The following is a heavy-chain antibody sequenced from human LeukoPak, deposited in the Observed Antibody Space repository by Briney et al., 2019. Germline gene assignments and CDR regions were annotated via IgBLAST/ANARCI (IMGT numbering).Heavy chain of an antibody. V-gene: IGHV3-7*04. J-gene: IGHJ4*02. CDR3: AGGGGWVFYS. CDR2: IKPDGSAT. Sequence: GGSLRLSCTAPGLTFRRYWMNWVRQAPGKGLEWVANIKPDGSATSYVDSVKGRFTISRDNVKNSVYLQMNSLRAEDTAVDYCAGGGGWVFYSWGQGTLVTVSA. D-gene: IGHD2-15*01. CDR1: GLTFRRYW.